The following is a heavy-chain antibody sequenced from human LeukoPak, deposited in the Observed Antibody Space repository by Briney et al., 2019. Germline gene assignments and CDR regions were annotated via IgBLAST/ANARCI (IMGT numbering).Heavy chain of an antibody. V-gene: IGHV3-30*18. CDR3: AKGGVVHAFDI. D-gene: IGHD2-15*01. CDR1: GFTFTHYA. Sequence: GGSLRLSCAASGFTFTHYAMHWVRQTPGKGLEWVAVIFYDGTIQYYSDSVRGRLIVSRDNPKNTLYLQMNSLRAEDTAVYYCAKGGVVHAFDIWSQGTMVTVSS. J-gene: IGHJ3*02. CDR2: IFYDGTIQ.